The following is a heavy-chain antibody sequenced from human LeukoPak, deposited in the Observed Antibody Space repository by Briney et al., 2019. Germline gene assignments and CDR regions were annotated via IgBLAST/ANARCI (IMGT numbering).Heavy chain of an antibody. D-gene: IGHD3-22*01. CDR2: INHSGST. J-gene: IGHJ5*02. V-gene: IGHV4-34*01. CDR1: GGSFSGYY. Sequence: SETLSLTCAVYGGSFSGYYWSWIRQPPGKGLEWIGEINHSGSTNYNPSLKSRVTISVDTSKNQFSLKLSSVTAADTAVYYCARGAPDYYDSSGYYYVRWFDHWGQGTLVTVSS. CDR3: ARGAPDYYDSSGYYYVRWFDH.